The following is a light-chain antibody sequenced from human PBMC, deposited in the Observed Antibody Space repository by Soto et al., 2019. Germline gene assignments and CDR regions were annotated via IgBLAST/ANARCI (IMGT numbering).Light chain of an antibody. Sequence: EVLMTQSPDTLYVSPGERVTLSCRASQSVSDNLAWYQQRPGQAPRLLIYGASTRATGIPARFSGSGSGTEFTLTISSLQSEDFAVYYCQQYNNWPPLTFGGGTKVEIK. CDR1: QSVSDN. CDR2: GAS. V-gene: IGKV3-15*01. CDR3: QQYNNWPPLT. J-gene: IGKJ4*01.